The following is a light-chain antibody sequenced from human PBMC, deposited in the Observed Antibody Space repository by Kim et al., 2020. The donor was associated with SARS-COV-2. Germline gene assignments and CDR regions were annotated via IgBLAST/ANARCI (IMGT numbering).Light chain of an antibody. Sequence: SASVRDRVTITCRASQSVSTYLNWFQQRPGKAPKLLIYSASTLQTGVSARFSGTGSGTEFTLTISSLQPEDFATYYCQQSYSMPWTFGLETKLEI. J-gene: IGKJ2*02. CDR3: QQSYSMPWT. CDR1: QSVSTY. CDR2: SAS. V-gene: IGKV1-39*01.